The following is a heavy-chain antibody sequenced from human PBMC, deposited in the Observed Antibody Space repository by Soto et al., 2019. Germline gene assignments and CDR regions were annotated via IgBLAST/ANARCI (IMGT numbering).Heavy chain of an antibody. Sequence: DVQLAESGGGLVQPGGSLRLSCAASGFSFNSYSMNWVRQTPGRGLEWVSSIDSSSNYIYHADSVKGRFTISRDNAKNSLYLQMNSLRVEDTAVYYCARDLSYYGSGSYYYFDLWGQGTLVAVSS. V-gene: IGHV3-21*01. D-gene: IGHD3-10*01. J-gene: IGHJ4*02. CDR2: IDSSSNYI. CDR1: GFSFNSYS. CDR3: ARDLSYYGSGSYYYFDL.